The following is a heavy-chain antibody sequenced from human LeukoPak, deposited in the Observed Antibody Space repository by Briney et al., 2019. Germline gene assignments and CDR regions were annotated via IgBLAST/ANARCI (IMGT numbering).Heavy chain of an antibody. V-gene: IGHV4-34*01. Sequence: PSETLSLTCAVYGGSFSGYYWSWIRQPPGKGLEWIGEINHSGGTNYNPSLKSRVTISVDTSKNQFSLKLSSVTAADTAVYYCARRRYYYDSSGYYYGKYFQHWGQGTLVTVSS. J-gene: IGHJ1*01. CDR3: ARRRYYYDSSGYYYGKYFQH. CDR1: GGSFSGYY. D-gene: IGHD3-22*01. CDR2: INHSGGT.